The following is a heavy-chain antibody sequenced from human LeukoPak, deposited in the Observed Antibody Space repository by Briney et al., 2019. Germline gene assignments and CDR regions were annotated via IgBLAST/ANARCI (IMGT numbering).Heavy chain of an antibody. J-gene: IGHJ4*02. CDR1: GYTITSYD. Sequence: ASVKVSCKASGYTITSYDINWVRQATGQGLEWMGWMNPNSGNTGYAQKFQGRVTITRNTSISTAYMELSSLRSEDTAVYYCARGPDIWGSRYYFDYWGQGTLVTVSS. CDR2: MNPNSGNT. V-gene: IGHV1-8*03. CDR3: ARGPDIWGSRYYFDY. D-gene: IGHD3-16*01.